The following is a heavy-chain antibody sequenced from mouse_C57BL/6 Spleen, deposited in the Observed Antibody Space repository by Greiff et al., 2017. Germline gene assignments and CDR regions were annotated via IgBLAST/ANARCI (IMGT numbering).Heavy chain of an antibody. J-gene: IGHJ4*01. Sequence: QVQLKESGPGLVQPSQSLSITCTVSGFSLTSYGVHWVRQSPGKGLEWLGVIWSGGSTDYNAAFISRLSISKDNSKSQVFFKMNSLQADDTAIYYCARTITTVVATGAMDYWGQGTSVTVSS. D-gene: IGHD1-1*01. V-gene: IGHV2-2*01. CDR3: ARTITTVVATGAMDY. CDR1: GFSLTSYG. CDR2: IWSGGST.